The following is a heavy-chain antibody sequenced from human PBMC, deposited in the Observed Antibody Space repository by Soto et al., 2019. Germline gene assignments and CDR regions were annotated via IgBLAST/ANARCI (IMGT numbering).Heavy chain of an antibody. CDR2: ISAYNGKT. Sequence: QVQLVQSGAEVKKPGASVKVSCKASDYTFTSYGISWVRQAPGQGLEWMGWISAYNGKTNYAQKLQGRVTMTTDTSTSTANMARRSLTSDDTAVYYCARGPPSSAGNLGFDYWGQGTLVTVSS. J-gene: IGHJ4*02. D-gene: IGHD1-1*01. CDR1: DYTFTSYG. V-gene: IGHV1-18*01. CDR3: ARGPPSSAGNLGFDY.